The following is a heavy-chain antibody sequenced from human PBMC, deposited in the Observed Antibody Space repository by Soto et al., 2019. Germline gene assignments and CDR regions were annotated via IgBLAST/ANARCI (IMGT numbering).Heavy chain of an antibody. J-gene: IGHJ4*02. CDR3: ARQHISGWRKPGY. V-gene: IGHV3-30-3*01. CDR1: GFTFSSYA. CDR2: ISYDGSNK. D-gene: IGHD6-19*01. Sequence: SLRLSCAASGFTFSSYAMHWVRQAPGKGLEWVAVISYDGSNKYYADSVKGRFTISRDNSKNTLYLQMNSLRAEDTAVYYCARQHISGWRKPGYWGQGTLVTVSS.